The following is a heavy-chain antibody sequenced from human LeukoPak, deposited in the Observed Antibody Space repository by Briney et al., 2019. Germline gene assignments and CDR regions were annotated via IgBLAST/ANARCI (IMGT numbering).Heavy chain of an antibody. CDR2: IKNKDEGEKT. J-gene: IGHJ4*02. V-gene: IGHV3-15*07. CDR1: GFSFTNVW. CDR3: TTGIDYGGGY. D-gene: IGHD3-16*01. Sequence: PGGSLGLSCAVSGFSFTNVWMNWVRQAPGKGLEWVGRIKNKDEGEKTDYAAPVKGRFTISRDDSKATLFLQMNSLKMEDTAIYYCTTGIDYGGGYWGQGTLVSVSS.